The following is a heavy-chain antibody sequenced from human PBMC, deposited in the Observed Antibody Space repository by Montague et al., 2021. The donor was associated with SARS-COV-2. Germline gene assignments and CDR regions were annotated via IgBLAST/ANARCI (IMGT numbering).Heavy chain of an antibody. J-gene: IGHJ4*02. D-gene: IGHD1-14*01. CDR2: ISYASNYI. CDR3: ARGFPYNVDF. V-gene: IGHV3-21*06. CDR1: GFIFSHYS. Sequence: SLRLSCAASGFIFSHYSMNWVRQAPGKGLEWVSSISYASNYIYYADSARGRFTISRDNGKNSLYLQMNSLRVEDTGLYFCARGFPYNVDFWGQGTVVTVSS.